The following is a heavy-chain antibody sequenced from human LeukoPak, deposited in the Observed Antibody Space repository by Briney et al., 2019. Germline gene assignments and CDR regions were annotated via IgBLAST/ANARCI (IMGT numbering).Heavy chain of an antibody. D-gene: IGHD6-6*01. V-gene: IGHV3-30*18. CDR3: AKIEGSSSHYFDY. J-gene: IGHJ4*02. CDR1: GFTFSTYA. CDR2: ISYDGGST. Sequence: QPGGSLRLSCAASGFTFSTYAMHWVRQAPGKGLEWVAIISYDGGSTSYADSVKGRFTISRDNSKNTLYLQMSSLRTEDTAVYYCAKIEGSSSHYFDYWGQGTLVTVSS.